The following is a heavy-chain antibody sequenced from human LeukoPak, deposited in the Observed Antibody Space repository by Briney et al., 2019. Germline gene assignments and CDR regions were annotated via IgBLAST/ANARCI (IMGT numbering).Heavy chain of an antibody. V-gene: IGHV1-69*13. D-gene: IGHD3-9*01. Sequence: ASVKVSCKASGGTFSSYAISWVRQAPGQGLEWMGGIIPIFGTANYAQKFQGRVTLTADESTSTAYMELSSLRSEDTAVYYCARGGLTYYDILTGYQYYFDYWGQGTLVTVSS. CDR3: ARGGLTYYDILTGYQYYFDY. CDR1: GGTFSSYA. CDR2: IIPIFGTA. J-gene: IGHJ4*02.